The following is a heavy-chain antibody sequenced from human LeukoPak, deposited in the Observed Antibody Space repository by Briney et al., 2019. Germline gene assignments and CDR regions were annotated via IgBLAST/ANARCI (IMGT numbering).Heavy chain of an antibody. V-gene: IGHV3-7*03. J-gene: IGHJ5*02. CDR2: IDQGGSTK. CDR1: GFTFNTYW. Sequence: GGSLRLSCAASGFTFNTYWMIWVRQAPGKGLEWVANIDQGGSTKYYVDSLKGRFTISRDNSKNTLYLQMNSLRAEDTAVYYCAKLKLGERKFDPWGQGTLVTVSS. CDR3: AKLKLGERKFDP. D-gene: IGHD3-16*01.